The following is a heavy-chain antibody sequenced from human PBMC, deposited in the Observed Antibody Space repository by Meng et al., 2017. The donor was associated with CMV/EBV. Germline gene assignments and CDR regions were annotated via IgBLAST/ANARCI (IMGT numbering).Heavy chain of an antibody. J-gene: IGHJ4*02. CDR1: GFTFSSYS. CDR2: ISSSSSYI. D-gene: IGHD2-2*01. Sequence: GESLKISCAASGFTFSSYSMNWVRQAPGKGLEWVSSISSSSSYIYYADPVKGRFTISRDNAKNSLYLQMNSLRAEDTAVYYCARLLCSSTSCYFDYWGQGTLVTVSS. CDR3: ARLLCSSTSCYFDY. V-gene: IGHV3-21*01.